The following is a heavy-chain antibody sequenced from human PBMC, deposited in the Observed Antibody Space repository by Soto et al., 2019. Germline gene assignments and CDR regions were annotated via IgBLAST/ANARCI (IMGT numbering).Heavy chain of an antibody. CDR1: GFTFSNAW. D-gene: IGHD2-21*02. J-gene: IGHJ3*02. Sequence: EVQLMESGGGLVKPGGSLRLSCAASGFTFSNAWMSWVRQAPGKGLEWVGRIKSKTDGGTTDYAAPVKGRFTISRDDSKNTLYLEMNSLKTEDTAVYYCTTRGACDWRLGEAFDIWGQGTMVTVSS. CDR3: TTRGACDWRLGEAFDI. CDR2: IKSKTDGGTT. V-gene: IGHV3-15*01.